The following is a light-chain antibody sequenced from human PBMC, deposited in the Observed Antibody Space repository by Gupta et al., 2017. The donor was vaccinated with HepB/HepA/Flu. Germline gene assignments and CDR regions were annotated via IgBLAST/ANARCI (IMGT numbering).Light chain of an antibody. V-gene: IGKV1-17*01. CDR2: TAS. Sequence: DIKLTQSPSFLSASVGDRVTITCRASQGIKNDLVWYQQKPGKAPNLLIYTASSVQSGVPSRFSGSGSGTEFTLAISSLQPEDFATYYCLHANSYPLTFGEGTKVEIK. CDR1: QGIKND. CDR3: LHANSYPLT. J-gene: IGKJ4*02.